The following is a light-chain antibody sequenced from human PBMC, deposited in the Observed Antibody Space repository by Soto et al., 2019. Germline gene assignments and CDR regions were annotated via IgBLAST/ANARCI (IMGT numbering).Light chain of an antibody. V-gene: IGKV3-20*01. CDR1: QSLSSNY. J-gene: IGKJ1*01. CDR3: HQCDSSPWT. CDR2: GAY. Sequence: EIVLTQSPGTLSLSPGERATLSCRASQSLSSNYLAWYQQKPGQAPSLLIYGAYSTATGIPDRFSGSGSGTDFTLTISRLEPEDFAVFYCHQCDSSPWTFGQGTKVDIK.